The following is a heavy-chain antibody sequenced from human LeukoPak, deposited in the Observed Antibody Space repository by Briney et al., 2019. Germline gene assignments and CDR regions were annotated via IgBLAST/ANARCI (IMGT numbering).Heavy chain of an antibody. V-gene: IGHV1-8*03. CDR1: GYTFTGYY. J-gene: IGHJ4*02. Sequence: ASVKVSCKASGYTFTGYYMHWVRQAPGQGLEWMGWMNPNSGNTGYAQKFQGRVTITRNTSISTAYMELSSLRSEDTAVYYCARDLLGYSSIDYWGQGTLVTVSS. CDR2: MNPNSGNT. D-gene: IGHD5-18*01. CDR3: ARDLLGYSSIDY.